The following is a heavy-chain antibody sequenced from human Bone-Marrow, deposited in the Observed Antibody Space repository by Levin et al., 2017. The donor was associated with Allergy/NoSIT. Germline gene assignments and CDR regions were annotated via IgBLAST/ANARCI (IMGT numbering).Heavy chain of an antibody. CDR1: GFTFSLYS. CDR3: AKDRPELEVRSDYFDY. D-gene: IGHD1-1*01. CDR2: ISSSGTDM. J-gene: IGHJ4*02. Sequence: PGGSLRLSCTVSGFTFSLYSMNWVRQAPGKGLEWVSSISSSGTDMYNADSVKGRFNISRDNSKNTLYLQMKSLRVEDTAVYYCAKDRPELEVRSDYFDYWGQGALVTVSS. V-gene: IGHV3-21*04.